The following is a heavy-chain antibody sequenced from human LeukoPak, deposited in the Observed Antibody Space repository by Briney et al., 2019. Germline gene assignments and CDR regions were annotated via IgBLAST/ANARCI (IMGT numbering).Heavy chain of an antibody. D-gene: IGHD3-10*01. Sequence: GGSLRLSCAASGFTFKNSWMSWVRQAPGKGLEWVSSISSSSYIYYADSVKGRFTISRDNAKNSLYLQMNSLRAEDTAVYYCARDGSMVRGVIINSYYYGMDVWGQGTTVTVSS. V-gene: IGHV3-69-1*01. CDR2: ISSSSYI. J-gene: IGHJ6*02. CDR1: GFTFKNSW. CDR3: ARDGSMVRGVIINSYYYGMDV.